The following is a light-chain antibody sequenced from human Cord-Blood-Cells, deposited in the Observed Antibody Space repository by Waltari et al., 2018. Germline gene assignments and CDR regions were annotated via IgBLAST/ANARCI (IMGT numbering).Light chain of an antibody. CDR1: QSICSY. Sequence: DIQMTQSPSSLSASVGDRVTFICRASQSICSYLNWYQQKPGKAPKLLIYAASSLQSGVPSRFSGSVSGTDFTLTISSLQPEDFATYYCQQSYSTPPITFGQGTRLEIK. J-gene: IGKJ5*01. V-gene: IGKV1-39*01. CDR3: QQSYSTPPIT. CDR2: AAS.